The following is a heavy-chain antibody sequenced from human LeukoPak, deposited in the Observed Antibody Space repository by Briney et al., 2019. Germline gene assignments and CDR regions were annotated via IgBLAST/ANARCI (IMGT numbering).Heavy chain of an antibody. CDR2: IIPIFGTA. CDR3: ASHLRWYYYDSSGHYFDY. V-gene: IGHV1-69*05. D-gene: IGHD3-22*01. J-gene: IGHJ4*02. Sequence: ASVKVSCKASGGTFSSYAISWVRQAPGQGLEWMGGIIPIFGTANYAQKFQGRVTITTDESTSTAYMELSSLRSEDTAVYYCASHLRWYYYDSSGHYFDYWGQGTLVTVSS. CDR1: GGTFSSYA.